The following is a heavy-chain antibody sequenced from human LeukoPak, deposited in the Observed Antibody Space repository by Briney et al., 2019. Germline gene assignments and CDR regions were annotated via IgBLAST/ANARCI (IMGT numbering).Heavy chain of an antibody. CDR2: MNSDGGQK. Sequence: GGSLKLSCEVSGFTFSSSWMTWVRQAPGKGLEWVATMNSDGGQKSYVDSVKGRFTISRDNAKNSLYLQMNSLRAEDTAVYYCARNYAYNHFDYWGQGTLVTVSS. CDR1: GFTFSSSW. J-gene: IGHJ4*02. V-gene: IGHV3-7*01. CDR3: ARNYAYNHFDY. D-gene: IGHD5-24*01.